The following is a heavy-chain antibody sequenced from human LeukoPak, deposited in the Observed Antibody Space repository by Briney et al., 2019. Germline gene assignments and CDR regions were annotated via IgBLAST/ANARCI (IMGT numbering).Heavy chain of an antibody. CDR2: ITYAGETT. V-gene: IGHV3-43*01. Sequence: PGGSLRLSCAASGFSFAQFTMHWGRQAPGKGLEWISLITYAGETTLYADSVRGRFTVSRDNSQNSLFLQMDSLRAEDTALYYCVKETTFYSSSTYFDSWCQGSLVTVSS. CDR1: GFSFAQFT. CDR3: VKETTFYSSSTYFDS. D-gene: IGHD6-6*01. J-gene: IGHJ4*02.